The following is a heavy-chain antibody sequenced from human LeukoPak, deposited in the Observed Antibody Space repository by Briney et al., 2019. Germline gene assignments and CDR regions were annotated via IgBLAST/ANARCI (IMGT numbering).Heavy chain of an antibody. J-gene: IGHJ3*02. V-gene: IGHV4-39*07. D-gene: IGHD1-26*01. CDR1: GGSISSSSYY. Sequence: ASETLSLTCTVSGGSISSSSYYWGWIRQPPGKGLEWIGSIYYSGSTYYNPSLKSRVTISVDTSKNQFSLKLSSVTAADTAVYYCARFMRLKWEPPEEGAFDIWGQGTMVTVSS. CDR3: ARFMRLKWEPPEEGAFDI. CDR2: IYYSGST.